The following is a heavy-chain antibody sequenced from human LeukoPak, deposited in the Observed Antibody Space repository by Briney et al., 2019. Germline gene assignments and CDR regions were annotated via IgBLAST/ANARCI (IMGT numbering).Heavy chain of an antibody. Sequence: SETLSLTCTVSGGSISSSSYYWGWIRQPPGKGLEWIGSIYYSGSTYYNPSLKSRVTISVDTSKNQFSLKLSSVTAADTAVYYCTRQQLASSSWYPGGYFQHWGQGTLVTVSS. V-gene: IGHV4-39*01. J-gene: IGHJ1*01. CDR2: IYYSGST. CDR1: GGSISSSSYY. D-gene: IGHD6-13*01. CDR3: TRQQLASSSWYPGGYFQH.